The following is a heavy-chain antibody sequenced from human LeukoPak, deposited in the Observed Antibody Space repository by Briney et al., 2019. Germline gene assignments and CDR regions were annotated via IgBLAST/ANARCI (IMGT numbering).Heavy chain of an antibody. J-gene: IGHJ4*02. CDR1: GESTRSYY. D-gene: IGHD3-22*01. CDR3: ARGSRVYYYDSSGYYYDY. Sequence: SETLSLTCTVSGESTRSYYWSWIRQPAGKGLEWIGRIYAGGNTNYNPSLKSRVTISVDTSKNQFSLKLSSVTAADTAVYYCARGSRVYYYDSSGYYYDYWGQGTLVTVSS. CDR2: IYAGGNT. V-gene: IGHV4-4*07.